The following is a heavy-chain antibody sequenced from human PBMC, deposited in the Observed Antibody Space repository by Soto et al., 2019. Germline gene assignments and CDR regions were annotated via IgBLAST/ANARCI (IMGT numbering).Heavy chain of an antibody. CDR1: GLSFGTGGSY. CDR3: ARGQVVAAQH. CDR2: IYHSGST. Sequence: SETLSLTCTVSGLSFGTGGSYWSWIRHRPGKGLEWIGYIYHSGSTYYNPSLKSRVTISVDRSKNQFSLKLSSVTAADTAVYYCARGQVVAAQHWGQGTLVTVSS. J-gene: IGHJ4*02. D-gene: IGHD2-15*01. V-gene: IGHV4-30-2*01.